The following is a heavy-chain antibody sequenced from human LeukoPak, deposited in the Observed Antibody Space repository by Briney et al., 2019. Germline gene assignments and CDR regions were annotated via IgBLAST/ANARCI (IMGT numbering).Heavy chain of an antibody. CDR2: ISSSGSTI. Sequence: PGGSLRLSCAASGFTFSSYEMNWVRQAPGKGLEWVSYISSSGSTIYYADSVKGRFTISRDNAKNSLYVQMNSLRAEDTAVYYCARGASNWNFDYYGMDVWGQGTTVTVSS. V-gene: IGHV3-48*03. J-gene: IGHJ6*02. CDR3: ARGASNWNFDYYGMDV. D-gene: IGHD1-1*01. CDR1: GFTFSSYE.